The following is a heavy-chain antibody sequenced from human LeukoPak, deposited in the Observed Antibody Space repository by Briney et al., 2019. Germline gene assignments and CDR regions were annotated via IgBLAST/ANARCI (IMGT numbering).Heavy chain of an antibody. V-gene: IGHV4-39*07. D-gene: IGHD1-26*01. CDR2: IYYSGTT. CDR3: ASLQNIVGATPLPDY. Sequence: SQTLSLTCTVSGGSISSSTYYWGWIRQPPGKGLEWIGTIYYSGTTYYNPSLKSRVTISIDTSTNQFSLKLNSVTAADTAVYYCASLQNIVGATPLPDYWGQGTLVTVSS. J-gene: IGHJ4*02. CDR1: GGSISSSTYY.